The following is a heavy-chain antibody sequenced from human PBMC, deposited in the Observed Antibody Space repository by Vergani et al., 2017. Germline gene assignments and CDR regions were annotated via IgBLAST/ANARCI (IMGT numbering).Heavy chain of an antibody. CDR3: ARGEKTGTARY. V-gene: IGHV1-18*04. J-gene: IGHJ4*02. CDR2: ISVYSGDT. Sequence: QVQLVQSGAEVRKPGASVKVSCKASGYTFSTYGITWVRLAPGQGLEWMGWISVYSGDTSYAQKFQGRVTMTTDTSTSTAYMDPRSLRSDDTAVYYCARGEKTGTARYWGQGTLVTVSS. CDR1: GYTFSTYG. D-gene: IGHD1-7*01.